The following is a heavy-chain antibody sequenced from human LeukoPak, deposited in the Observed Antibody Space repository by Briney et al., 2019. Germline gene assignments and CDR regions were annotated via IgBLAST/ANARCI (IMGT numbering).Heavy chain of an antibody. V-gene: IGHV4-4*07. J-gene: IGHJ4*02. CDR1: GGSISANY. CDR3: ARGIAAAGLDY. Sequence: SETLSLTCTVSGGSISANYWIWMRQPAGKGLEYIGRIYSSGSTNYNPSLKSRVTMSVDTSKNQFSLKLSSVTAADTAVYYCARGIAAAGLDYWGQGTLVTVSS. D-gene: IGHD6-13*01. CDR2: IYSSGST.